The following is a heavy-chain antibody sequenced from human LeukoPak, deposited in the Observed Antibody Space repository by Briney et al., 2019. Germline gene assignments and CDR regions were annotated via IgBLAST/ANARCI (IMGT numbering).Heavy chain of an antibody. Sequence: SETLSLNCAVYGGSFSGYYWSWIRQPPGKGLEWIGEINHSGSTNYNPSLKSRVTISVDTSKNQFSLKLSSVTAADTAVYYCARMYSSSWSWGDAFDIWGQGTMVTVSS. CDR1: GGSFSGYY. D-gene: IGHD6-13*01. V-gene: IGHV4-34*01. J-gene: IGHJ3*02. CDR3: ARMYSSSWSWGDAFDI. CDR2: INHSGST.